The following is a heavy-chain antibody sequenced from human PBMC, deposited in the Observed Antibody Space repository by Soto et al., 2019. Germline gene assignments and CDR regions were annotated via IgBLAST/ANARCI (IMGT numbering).Heavy chain of an antibody. V-gene: IGHV1-2*04. J-gene: IGHJ6*02. Sequence: ASVKVSCKASGYRFTDYHIHGVRQAPGQGLEWLGRINPKSGGTSTAQKFQGWVTMTTDTSISTASMELTRLTSDDTAIYYCARGDSTDCSNGVCSFFYNHDMDVWGQGTTVTSP. CDR1: GYRFTDYH. D-gene: IGHD2-8*01. CDR3: ARGDSTDCSNGVCSFFYNHDMDV. CDR2: INPKSGGT.